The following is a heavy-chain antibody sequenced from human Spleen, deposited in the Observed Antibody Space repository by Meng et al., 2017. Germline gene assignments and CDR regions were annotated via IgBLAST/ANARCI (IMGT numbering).Heavy chain of an antibody. J-gene: IGHJ4*02. CDR3: AKAPYGSGSYYNPIGY. V-gene: IGHV3-23*01. CDR2: ISGSGGST. CDR1: GFTFSSYA. Sequence: ESRKISGAASGFTFSSYAMSWVRQAPGKGLEWVSAISGSGGSTYYADSVKGRFTISRDNSKNTLYLQMNSLRAEDTAVYYCAKAPYGSGSYYNPIGYWGQGTLVTVSS. D-gene: IGHD3-10*01.